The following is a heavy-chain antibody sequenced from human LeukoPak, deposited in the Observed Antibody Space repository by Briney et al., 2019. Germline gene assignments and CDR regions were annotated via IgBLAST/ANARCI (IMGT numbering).Heavy chain of an antibody. V-gene: IGHV4-34*01. J-gene: IGHJ6*02. CDR2: INHSGST. CDR1: GGSFSGYY. Sequence: SETLSLTCAVYGGSFSGYYWSWIRQPPVKGLEWIGEINHSGSTNYNPSLKSRVTISVDTSKNQFSLKLSSVTAADTAVYYCARAPYYYDSSGYGWFYYYYGMDVWGQGTTVTVSS. CDR3: ARAPYYYDSSGYGWFYYYYGMDV. D-gene: IGHD3-22*01.